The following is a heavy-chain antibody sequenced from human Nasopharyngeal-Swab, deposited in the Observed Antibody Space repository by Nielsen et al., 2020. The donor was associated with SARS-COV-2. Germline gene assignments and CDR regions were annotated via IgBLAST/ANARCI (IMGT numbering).Heavy chain of an antibody. CDR2: IWYDGSNK. CDR3: ARDCYGFSTTCNLLDY. Sequence: GESLKISCAASGFTFSSYGMHWVRQAPGKGLEWVAVIWYDGSNKYYADSVKGRFTISRDNSKNTLYLQMNSLRAEDTAVYYCARDCYGFSTTCNLLDYWGQGTLVTFSS. J-gene: IGHJ4*02. D-gene: IGHD2/OR15-2a*01. V-gene: IGHV3-33*01. CDR1: GFTFSSYG.